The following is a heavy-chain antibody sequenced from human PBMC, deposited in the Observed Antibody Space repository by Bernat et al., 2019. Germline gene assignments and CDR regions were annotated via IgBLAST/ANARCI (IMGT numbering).Heavy chain of an antibody. J-gene: IGHJ5*02. CDR3: AREEIVGATNSNWFDP. Sequence: QVQLQQWGAGLLKPSETLSLTCAVYGGSFSGYYWSWIRQPPGKGREWIGEINHSGSTNYNPSLKSRVTISVDTSKNQFSLKLSSVTAADTAVYYCAREEIVGATNSNWFDPWGQGTLVTVSS. D-gene: IGHD1-26*01. CDR2: INHSGST. CDR1: GGSFSGYY. V-gene: IGHV4-34*01.